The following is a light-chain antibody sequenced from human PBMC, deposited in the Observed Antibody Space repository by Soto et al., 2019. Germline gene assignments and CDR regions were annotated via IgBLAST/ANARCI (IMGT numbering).Light chain of an antibody. CDR3: QQYGSSPLT. CDR2: DAY. V-gene: IGKV3D-15*02. CDR1: QSVGGN. Sequence: EVVMTEAPATLSLSPGERATLLCRASQSVGGNLAWYQKGPGQAPRVIIYDAYRRAAGIPARFSGGGSGAEDTLTISSLQSEDFAVYYCQQYGSSPLTFGGGTKVDIK. J-gene: IGKJ4*01.